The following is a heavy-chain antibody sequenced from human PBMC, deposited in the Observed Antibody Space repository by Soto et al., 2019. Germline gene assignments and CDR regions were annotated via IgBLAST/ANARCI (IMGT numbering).Heavy chain of an antibody. CDR3: ARTDRDLYGLDV. CDR2: ISAAGDP. V-gene: IGHV3-13*05. J-gene: IGHJ6*02. CDR1: GFTFRNYD. Sequence: EVQLVESGGGLVQPGGSLRLSCEASGFTFRNYDMHWVRQGTGKGLEWVSGISAAGDPDNADSVAGRFTISSENAQPSFVLQMNSLRVGDTAVYYCARTDRDLYGLDVWGQGTTVIVS.